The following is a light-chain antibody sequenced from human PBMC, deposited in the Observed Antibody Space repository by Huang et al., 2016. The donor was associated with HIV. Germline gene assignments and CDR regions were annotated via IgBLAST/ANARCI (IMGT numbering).Light chain of an antibody. CDR2: GAS. Sequence: EVVMTQSPATLSVSPGERATLSCRASQSVSNNLAWYQQKPGQAPRLLIYGASTRATGIPARFSGSGSGTEFTLTISSLQSEDFAVYYCQQYNDWPPRGTFGQGTKVEIK. V-gene: IGKV3-15*01. CDR1: QSVSNN. J-gene: IGKJ1*01. CDR3: QQYNDWPPRGT.